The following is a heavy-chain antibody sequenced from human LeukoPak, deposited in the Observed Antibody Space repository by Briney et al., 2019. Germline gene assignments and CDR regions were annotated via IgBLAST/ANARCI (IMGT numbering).Heavy chain of an antibody. J-gene: IGHJ4*02. CDR2: ISSSSDYI. CDR1: GFTFSDFT. Sequence: GGSLRLSCAASGFTFSDFTMNWVRQVPGKGLEWVSCISSSSDYINYADSVKGRFIISRDNAKNSLYLEMNSLGAEDSAMYYCARYFDDWGQGTLVTVSS. CDR3: ARYFDD. V-gene: IGHV3-21*01.